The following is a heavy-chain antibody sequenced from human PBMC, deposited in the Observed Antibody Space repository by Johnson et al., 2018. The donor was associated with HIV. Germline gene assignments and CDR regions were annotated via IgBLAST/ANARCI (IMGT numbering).Heavy chain of an antibody. CDR3: AKGPAADFGLVADI. V-gene: IGHV3-66*01. Sequence: VQLVESGGGLVQPGGSLRLSCAASGFTVSSNYMSWVRQAPGKGLEWVSVIYSGGSTYYADPVKGRFTIFRDNSRTTLYLQMNSLRVHDTAVYYCAKGPAADFGLVADIWGQGT. D-gene: IGHD3/OR15-3a*01. J-gene: IGHJ3*02. CDR1: GFTVSSNY. CDR2: IYSGGST.